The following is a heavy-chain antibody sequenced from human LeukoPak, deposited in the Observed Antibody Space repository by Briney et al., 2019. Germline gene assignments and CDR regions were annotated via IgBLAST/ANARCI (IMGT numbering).Heavy chain of an antibody. D-gene: IGHD6-19*01. V-gene: IGHV3-9*01. Sequence: PGGSLRLSCAASGFTFDDYAMHWVRQAPGKGLEWVSGISWNSGSIGYADSVKGRFTISRDNAKNSLYLQMNSLRAEDTALYYCAKDRGAVAVYYFDYWGQGTLVTVSS. CDR1: GFTFDDYA. CDR2: ISWNSGSI. CDR3: AKDRGAVAVYYFDY. J-gene: IGHJ4*02.